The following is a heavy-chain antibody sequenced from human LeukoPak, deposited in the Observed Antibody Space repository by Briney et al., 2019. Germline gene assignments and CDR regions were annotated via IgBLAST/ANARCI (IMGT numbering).Heavy chain of an antibody. CDR2: INPDGGSS. CDR1: GFTFSNYW. V-gene: IGHV3-74*01. J-gene: IGHJ4*02. Sequence: GGSLRLSCAASGFTFSNYWMHWVRQAPGKGLEWVSRINPDGGSSNYADSVKGRFTMSRDNAKSMVYLQMDGLRAEDTAVFSCVRQAVSGDSGIAYWGRGVLVTVSS. CDR3: VRQAVSGDSGIAY. D-gene: IGHD4-17*01.